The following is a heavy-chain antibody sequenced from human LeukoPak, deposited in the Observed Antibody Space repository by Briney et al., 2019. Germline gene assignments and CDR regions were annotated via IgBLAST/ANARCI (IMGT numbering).Heavy chain of an antibody. Sequence: ASVKVSCKASGYTFTTYGIGWVRQAPGQGLEWLGWINGYNGNTAYAQKLQGRVTMTTDTSTTTAYMELRSLGSDDTAVYYCARGDCIGGNRYPNLDHWGQGTQVTVSS. D-gene: IGHD2-15*01. J-gene: IGHJ4*02. V-gene: IGHV1-18*01. CDR3: ARGDCIGGNRYPNLDH. CDR2: INGYNGNT. CDR1: GYTFTTYG.